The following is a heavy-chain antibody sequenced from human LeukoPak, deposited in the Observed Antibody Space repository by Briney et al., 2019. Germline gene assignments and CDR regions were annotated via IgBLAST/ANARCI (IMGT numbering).Heavy chain of an antibody. D-gene: IGHD3-22*01. V-gene: IGHV1-18*01. CDR2: ISAYNGNT. CDR1: GYTFTSYG. J-gene: IGHJ6*03. CDR3: ARDPIPVITMIVVVRGVPNYYYMDV. Sequence: ASVKVSCKASGYTFTSYGISWVRQAPGQGLEWMGWISAYNGNTNYAQKLQGRVTMTTDTSTSAAYMELRSLRSDDTAVYYCARDPIPVITMIVVVRGVPNYYYMDVWGKGTTVTVSS.